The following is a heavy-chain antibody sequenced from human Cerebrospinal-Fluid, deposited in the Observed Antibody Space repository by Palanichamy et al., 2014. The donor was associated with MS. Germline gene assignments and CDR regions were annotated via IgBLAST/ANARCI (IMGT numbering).Heavy chain of an antibody. CDR2: ISYSGT. Sequence: QLQLQESGPGLVKASETLSLTCTVSGDSITNSLYYWGWIRQPPGKGLEWIGTISYSGTYYNPSLKSRITIPVDTSKTQFSLKLGSVTAADTAVYYCARQLGNFWSGYSYAFDYWGQGTLVTVSS. D-gene: IGHD3-3*01. V-gene: IGHV4-39*01. J-gene: IGHJ4*02. CDR3: ARQLGNFWSGYSYAFDY. CDR1: GDSITNSLYY.